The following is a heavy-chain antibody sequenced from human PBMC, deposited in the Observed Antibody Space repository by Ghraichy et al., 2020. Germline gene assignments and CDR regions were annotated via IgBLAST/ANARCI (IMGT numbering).Heavy chain of an antibody. CDR1: GGSISSSSYY. Sequence: SQTLSLTCTVSGGSISSSSYYWGWIRQPPGKGLEWIGSIYYSGSTYYNPSLKSRVTISVDTSENQFSLKLSSVTAADTAVYYCANRRWSGEWELAHFDYWGQGTLVTVSS. D-gene: IGHD1-26*01. V-gene: IGHV4-39*01. J-gene: IGHJ4*02. CDR3: ANRRWSGEWELAHFDY. CDR2: IYYSGST.